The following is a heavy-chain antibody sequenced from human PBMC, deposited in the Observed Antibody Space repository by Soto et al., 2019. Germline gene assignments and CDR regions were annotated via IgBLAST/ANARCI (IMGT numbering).Heavy chain of an antibody. Sequence: VASVKVSCKDSGFSFSTYGITWVRQAPGQGLEWMGWITASNGNTHYAQNLQGRVTMTTDTSTSTAYMELWRLSSDDTAVYYCERGNSYGSYWYFDLWGRGTLVTVSS. D-gene: IGHD5-18*01. V-gene: IGHV1-18*04. CDR3: ERGNSYGSYWYFDL. J-gene: IGHJ2*01. CDR1: GFSFSTYG. CDR2: ITASNGNT.